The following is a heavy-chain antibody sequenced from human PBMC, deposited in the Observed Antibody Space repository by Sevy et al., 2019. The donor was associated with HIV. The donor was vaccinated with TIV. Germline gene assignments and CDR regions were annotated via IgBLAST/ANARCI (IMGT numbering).Heavy chain of an antibody. V-gene: IGHV3-21*01. CDR1: GFTFSSYS. CDR3: ARGEGGYCSGGSCYSYRNY. J-gene: IGHJ4*02. Sequence: GGSLRLSCAASGFTFSSYSMNWVRQAPGKGLEWVSSISSSSSYIYYADSVKGRFTISRDNAKNSLYLQMNSLRAEDTAVYYCARGEGGYCSGGSCYSYRNYWGQGTLVTVSS. CDR2: ISSSSSYI. D-gene: IGHD2-15*01.